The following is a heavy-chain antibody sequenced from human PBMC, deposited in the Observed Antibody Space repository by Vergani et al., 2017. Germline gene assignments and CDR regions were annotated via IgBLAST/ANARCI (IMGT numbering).Heavy chain of an antibody. CDR2: ISGSVGNT. D-gene: IGHD2-2*02. CDR1: GFTFSDYA. CDR3: AKQGCTSATCYTNF. Sequence: EMQLLESGGGLVQPGGSLRLSCAASGFTFSDYAMNWGRQAPGKGLEWVSSISGSVGNTYYADSLKGRFTISRDNSKNVLSLQMNSLRAEDTAVYYCAKQGCTSATCYTNFWGQGTLVTVSS. V-gene: IGHV3-23*01. J-gene: IGHJ4*02.